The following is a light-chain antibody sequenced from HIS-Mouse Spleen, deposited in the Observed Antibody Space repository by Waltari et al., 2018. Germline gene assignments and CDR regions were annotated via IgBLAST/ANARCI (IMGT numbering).Light chain of an antibody. Sequence: QSALTQPPSVSGSPGPSVTISCTGTSSDVGSYNRVSWYQQPPGTAPTLVIYEVSNRASGVPDRCSGSKSGNTASLTISGLQAEDEADYYCSSYTSSSTVFGTGTKVTVL. V-gene: IGLV2-18*02. CDR1: SSDVGSYNR. CDR2: EVS. CDR3: SSYTSSSTV. J-gene: IGLJ1*01.